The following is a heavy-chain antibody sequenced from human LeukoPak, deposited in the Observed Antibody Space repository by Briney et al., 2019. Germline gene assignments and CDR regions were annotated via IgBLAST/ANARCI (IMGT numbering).Heavy chain of an antibody. CDR2: ISGSGGST. Sequence: PGGSLRLSCAASGLTFSNYAMSWVRQAPGKGLEWVPSISGSGGSTYYADSVKGRFTISRDNSKNTLYLQMNSLRVEDTAVYYCAKGMTGDSWQNFDYWGQGTLVTVSS. J-gene: IGHJ4*02. D-gene: IGHD5-18*01. CDR1: GLTFSNYA. CDR3: AKGMTGDSWQNFDY. V-gene: IGHV3-23*01.